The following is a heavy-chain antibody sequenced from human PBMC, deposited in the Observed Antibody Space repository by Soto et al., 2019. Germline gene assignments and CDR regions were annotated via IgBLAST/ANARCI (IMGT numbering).Heavy chain of an antibody. V-gene: IGHV3-23*01. CDR1: GFTFSSYA. D-gene: IGHD6-13*01. CDR3: AKDGPEIPIAAACTGWYIDL. CDR2: ISGSGGST. Sequence: GGSLRLSCAASGFTFSSYAMSWVRQAPGKGLEWVSAISGSGGSTYYADSVKGRFTISRDNSKNTLYLQMNSLRAEDTAVYYCAKDGPEIPIAAACTGWYIDLWGRGTLVTVSS. J-gene: IGHJ2*01.